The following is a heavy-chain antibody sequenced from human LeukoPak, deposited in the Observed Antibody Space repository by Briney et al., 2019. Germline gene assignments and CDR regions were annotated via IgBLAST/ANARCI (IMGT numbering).Heavy chain of an antibody. Sequence: PSETLSLTCAVSGYSISSGYYWGWIRQPPGKGLEWIGSIYHSGSTYYNPSLKSRVTISVDTSKNQFSLKLSSVTAADTAVYYCARERRRYCSGGSCYSRAPRAFDIWGQGTMVTVSS. D-gene: IGHD2-15*01. J-gene: IGHJ3*02. CDR3: ARERRRYCSGGSCYSRAPRAFDI. CDR1: GYSISSGYY. CDR2: IYHSGST. V-gene: IGHV4-38-2*02.